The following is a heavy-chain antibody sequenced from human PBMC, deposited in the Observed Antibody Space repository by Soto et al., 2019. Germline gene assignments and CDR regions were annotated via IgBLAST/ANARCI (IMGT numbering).Heavy chain of an antibody. J-gene: IGHJ2*01. CDR3: AKDHTVVDRTVKSGDGYYFDL. D-gene: IGHD2-21*01. CDR2: ISGSGDST. Sequence: EVQLLESGGGVVQPGGSLRLSCAASGFSFSNYAMSWVRQAPGQGLEWVSDISGSGDSTKYADYVKGRFTISRDNSKNSLYVQMDSLRAEDKAVYYCAKDHTVVDRTVKSGDGYYFDLWGRGTLVTVSS. CDR1: GFSFSNYA. V-gene: IGHV3-23*01.